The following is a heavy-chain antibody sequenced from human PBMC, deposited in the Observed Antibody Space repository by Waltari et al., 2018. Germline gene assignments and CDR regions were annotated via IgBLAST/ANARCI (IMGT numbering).Heavy chain of an antibody. J-gene: IGHJ3*02. Sequence: QVKLQESGPGLVTPSETLSITCTFSCGSIRRHYWSGIRQPPGKGLEWIGYIYYSGSTNYNPSLKSRVTISVDTSKNQFSLKLSSVTAADTAVYYCARGSIAAHDAFDIWGQGTMVTVSS. CDR1: CGSIRRHY. CDR3: ARGSIAAHDAFDI. CDR2: IYYSGST. V-gene: IGHV4-59*11. D-gene: IGHD6-6*01.